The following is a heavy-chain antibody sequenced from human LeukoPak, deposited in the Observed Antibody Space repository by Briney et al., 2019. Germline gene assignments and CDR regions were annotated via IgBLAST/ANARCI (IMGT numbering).Heavy chain of an antibody. CDR1: GFTFDDYA. Sequence: GGSLRLSCAASGFTFDDYAIHWVRQAPGKGLEWVSLISWDGGSTYYADSVKGRFTISRDNSKNSLYLQMNSLRAEDTALYYCAKDADYYGSGTNAFDIWGQGTMVTVSS. CDR2: ISWDGGST. CDR3: AKDADYYGSGTNAFDI. J-gene: IGHJ3*02. V-gene: IGHV3-43D*03. D-gene: IGHD3-10*01.